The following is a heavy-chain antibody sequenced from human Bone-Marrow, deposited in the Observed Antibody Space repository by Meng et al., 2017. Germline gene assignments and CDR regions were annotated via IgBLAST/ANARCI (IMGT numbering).Heavy chain of an antibody. CDR2: INHSGST. J-gene: IGHJ1*01. Sequence: QLQQRGAGMLKPSETLSLTCAVYGGSFSCYYWSWIRQPPGKGLEWIGEINHSGSTNYNPSLKSRVTISVDTSKNQFSLKLSSVTAADTAVYYCARGTRPLLFQHWGQGTLVTVSS. CDR3: ARGTRPLLFQH. V-gene: IGHV4-34*01. CDR1: GGSFSCYY. D-gene: IGHD1-1*01.